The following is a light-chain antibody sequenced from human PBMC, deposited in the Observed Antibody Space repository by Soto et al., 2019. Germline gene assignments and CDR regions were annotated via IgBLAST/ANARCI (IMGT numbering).Light chain of an antibody. CDR3: QQYNSYFRT. CDR2: DAS. CDR1: QSSNSW. Sequence: DIQMTQSPSILSASGGDRVTITCRASQSSNSWLSWSQQNPGKAPKLLSYDASSLESGVPSRFSGSGSGPEFTLTICSLKPDDFATYYCQQYNSYFRTFVHRTKVEIK. J-gene: IGKJ1*01. V-gene: IGKV1-5*01.